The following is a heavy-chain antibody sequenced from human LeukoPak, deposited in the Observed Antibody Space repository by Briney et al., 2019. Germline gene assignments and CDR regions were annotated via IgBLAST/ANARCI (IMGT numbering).Heavy chain of an antibody. D-gene: IGHD1-26*01. Sequence: SEALSLTCTVSGGSISSYYWSWIRQPPGKGLERIGYMYYSGSTNYNPSTNYNPSLKSRVTISVDTSKNQFSLKLSSVTAADTAVYYCARDVGATPGYFDCWGQGTLVTVSS. CDR1: GGSISSYY. CDR3: ARDVGATPGYFDC. V-gene: IGHV4-59*01. J-gene: IGHJ4*02. CDR2: MYYSGST.